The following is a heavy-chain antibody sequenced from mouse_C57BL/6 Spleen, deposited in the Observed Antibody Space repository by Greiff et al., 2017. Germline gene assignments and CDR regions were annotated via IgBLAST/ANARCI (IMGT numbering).Heavy chain of an antibody. CDR3: ARDYGSSCWYFDV. CDR1: GYTFTNYW. CDR2: IYPGGGYT. D-gene: IGHD1-1*01. V-gene: IGHV1-63*01. Sequence: QVQLQQSGAELVRPGTSVKMSCKASGYTFTNYWIGWAKQRPGHGLAWIGDIYPGGGYTNDHEKFKGKATLTADKSSSTAYMQFSSLTSEDSAIYYCARDYGSSCWYFDVWGTGTTVTVSS. J-gene: IGHJ1*03.